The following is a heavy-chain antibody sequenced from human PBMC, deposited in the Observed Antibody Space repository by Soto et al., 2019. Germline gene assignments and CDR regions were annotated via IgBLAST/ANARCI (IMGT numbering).Heavy chain of an antibody. CDR1: GGPFSGYY. D-gene: IGHD3-10*01. CDR2: INHSGST. J-gene: IGHJ6*02. CDR3: ARRPYFGSGNYYGRSSGLDV. V-gene: IGHV4-34*01. Sequence: QVQLQQWGAGLLKPSETLSLTCTVYGGPFSGYYWSWIRQPPGKGLEWIGEINHSGSTNYSPSLKSRVTMSVDTSQSHFSLKMGSVTAADTAVYYCARRPYFGSGNYYGRSSGLDVWGQGTTVTVS.